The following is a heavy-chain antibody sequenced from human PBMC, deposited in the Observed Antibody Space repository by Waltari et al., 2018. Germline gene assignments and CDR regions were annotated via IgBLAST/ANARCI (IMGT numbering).Heavy chain of an antibody. CDR3: AREADYYDSSAYVG. J-gene: IGHJ4*02. CDR1: SGSLSSDNYY. Sequence: QLQLQESGPGLVKPSETLSLTCTVSSGSLSSDNYYWGWIRQPPGKGLGWIGTLYYTGVTFYNPSLNSRVTISVDTLKNQFSLKLSSVTAADTAVYYCAREADYYDSSAYVGWGQGTLVTVSS. V-gene: IGHV4-39*02. D-gene: IGHD3-22*01. CDR2: LYYTGVT.